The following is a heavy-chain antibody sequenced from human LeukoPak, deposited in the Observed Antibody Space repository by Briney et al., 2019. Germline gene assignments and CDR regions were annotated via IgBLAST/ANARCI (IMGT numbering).Heavy chain of an antibody. CDR2: IYYSGST. Sequence: PSETLSLTCTVSGGSISSGGYYWSWIRQHPGKGLEWIGYIYYSGSTYYNPSLKSRVTISVDTSKSQFSLKLSSVTAADTAVYYCARVRFLEWLNQLDNWFDPWGQGTLVTASS. J-gene: IGHJ5*02. CDR3: ARVRFLEWLNQLDNWFDP. V-gene: IGHV4-31*03. D-gene: IGHD3-3*01. CDR1: GGSISSGGYY.